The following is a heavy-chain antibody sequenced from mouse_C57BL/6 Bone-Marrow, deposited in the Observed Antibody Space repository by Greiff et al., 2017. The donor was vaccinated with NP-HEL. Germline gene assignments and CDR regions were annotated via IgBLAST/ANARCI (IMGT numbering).Heavy chain of an antibody. CDR2: IDPETGGT. V-gene: IGHV1-15*01. CDR1: GYTFTDYE. J-gene: IGHJ2*01. Sequence: QVQLKESGAELVRPGASVTLSCKASGYTFTDYEMHWVKQTPVHGLEWIGAIDPETGGTAYNQKFKGKAILTADKSSRTAYMELRSLTSEDSAVYYCTRWLLRFDYWGQGTTLTVSS. CDR3: TRWLLRFDY. D-gene: IGHD2-3*01.